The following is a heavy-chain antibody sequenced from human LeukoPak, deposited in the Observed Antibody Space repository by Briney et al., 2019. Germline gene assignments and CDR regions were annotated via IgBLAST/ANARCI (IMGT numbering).Heavy chain of an antibody. Sequence: GGSPRLSCAASGFTVSSNYMSWVRQAPGKGLGWVSVIYSGGSTYYADSVKGRFTISRDNSKNTLYLQMNSLRAEDTAVYYCAKHYYTSGYYGALDIWGQGTTVTVSA. CDR2: IYSGGST. V-gene: IGHV3-66*01. D-gene: IGHD3-22*01. CDR3: AKHYYTSGYYGALDI. J-gene: IGHJ3*02. CDR1: GFTVSSNY.